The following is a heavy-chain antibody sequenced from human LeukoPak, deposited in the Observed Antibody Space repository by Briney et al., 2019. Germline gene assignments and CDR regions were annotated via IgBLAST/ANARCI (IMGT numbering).Heavy chain of an antibody. J-gene: IGHJ3*02. Sequence: GGSLRLSCAASGFTFNSYWMSWVRQAPGKGLECVANIKQDGSEKYYADSVKGRFTISRDNSKNTLYLQMNSLRAEDTAVYYCAKDHDGSGAFDIWGQGTMVTVSS. V-gene: IGHV3-7*01. CDR1: GFTFNSYW. CDR2: IKQDGSEK. D-gene: IGHD1-1*01. CDR3: AKDHDGSGAFDI.